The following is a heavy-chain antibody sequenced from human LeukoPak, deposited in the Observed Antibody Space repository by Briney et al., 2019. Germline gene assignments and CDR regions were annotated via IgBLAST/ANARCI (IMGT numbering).Heavy chain of an antibody. CDR2: IIPIFGTA. D-gene: IGHD6-19*01. J-gene: IGHJ4*02. CDR1: GGTFSSYA. V-gene: IGHV1-69*13. Sequence: SVKVSCKASGGTFSSYAISWVRQAPGQGLEWMGGIIPIFGTANYAQKFQGRVTITADESTSTAYMELSSLRSEDTAVYYCARDVVAGMPSEVYYFDYWGQGTLVTVSS. CDR3: ARDVVAGMPSEVYYFDY.